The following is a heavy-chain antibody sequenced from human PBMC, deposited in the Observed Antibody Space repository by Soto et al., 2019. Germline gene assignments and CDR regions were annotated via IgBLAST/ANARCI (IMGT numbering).Heavy chain of an antibody. V-gene: IGHV1-2*04. CDR1: GYTFTGYY. J-gene: IGHJ6*02. CDR3: ARNIAAAGTWAASMDV. D-gene: IGHD6-13*01. Sequence: GAAVKVSCKASGYTFTGYYMHWVRQAPGQGLEWMGWINPNSGGTNYAQKFQGWVTMTRDTSISTAYMELSRLSSDDTAVYYCARNIAAAGTWAASMDVWGQGTTVTVSS. CDR2: INPNSGGT.